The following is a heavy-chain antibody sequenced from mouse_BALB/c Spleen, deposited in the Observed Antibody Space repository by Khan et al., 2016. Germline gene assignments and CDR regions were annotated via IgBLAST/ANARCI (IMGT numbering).Heavy chain of an antibody. CDR1: GFTFSSYA. Sequence: EVELVESGGGLVKPGGSLKLSCAASGFTFSSYAMSWVRQTPEKRLEWVASISSGGSTYYPDGVKGRFTISSDNARNILYLQMSSMRSADTAMYYCTRWRYYGSGDYVYWDAWGAGATVTVSS. CDR2: ISSGGST. CDR3: TRWRYYGSGDYVYWDA. D-gene: IGHD1-1*01. J-gene: IGHJ1*01. V-gene: IGHV5-6-5*01.